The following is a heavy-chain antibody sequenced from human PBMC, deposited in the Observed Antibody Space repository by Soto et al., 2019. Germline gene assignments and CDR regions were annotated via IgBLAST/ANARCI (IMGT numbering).Heavy chain of an antibody. CDR3: ARGTPSPLIVRSSRGPWFDP. J-gene: IGHJ5*02. CDR2: MYYGGRT. D-gene: IGHD2-15*01. CDR1: GGSISSYY. V-gene: IGHV4-59*08. Sequence: SETLSLTCTVSGGSISSYYWSWIRQPPGKGLEWIGYMYYGGRTNYNPSLKSRVTISVDTSKMQVSLKLSSVTAADTAVYFCARGTPSPLIVRSSRGPWFDPWGQGTLVTVS.